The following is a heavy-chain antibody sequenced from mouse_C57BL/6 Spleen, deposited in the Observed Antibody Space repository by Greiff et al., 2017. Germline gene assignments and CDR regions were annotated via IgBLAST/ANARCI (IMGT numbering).Heavy chain of an antibody. Sequence: VPLQQPGAELVKPGASVKLSCKASGYTFTSYWMQWVKQRPGQGLEWIGEIDPSDSYTNYNQKFKGKATLTVDTSSSTAYMQLSSLTSEDSAVYYCGIYGGGAMDYWGQGTSVTVSS. D-gene: IGHD1-2*01. CDR2: IDPSDSYT. CDR1: GYTFTSYW. V-gene: IGHV1-50*01. J-gene: IGHJ4*01. CDR3: GIYGGGAMDY.